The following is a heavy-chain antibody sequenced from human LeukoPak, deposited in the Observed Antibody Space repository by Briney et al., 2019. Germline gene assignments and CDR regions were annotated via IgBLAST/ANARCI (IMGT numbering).Heavy chain of an antibody. Sequence: RSGGSLRLSCAASGFTFSSYAMSWVRQAPGKGLEWVSSISGSGYNTYYANSVKGRFSISRDNSKNTLDLQMNSLRAEDTAVYYCAKDYIGYDQDFDYWGQGTLVTVSS. D-gene: IGHD2-2*01. CDR2: ISGSGYNT. CDR1: GFTFSSYA. CDR3: AKDYIGYDQDFDY. J-gene: IGHJ4*02. V-gene: IGHV3-23*01.